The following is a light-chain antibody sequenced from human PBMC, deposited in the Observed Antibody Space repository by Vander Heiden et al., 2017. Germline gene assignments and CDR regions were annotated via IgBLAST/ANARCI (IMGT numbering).Light chain of an antibody. CDR2: EVS. Sequence: QSALTQPPSASGSPGPSVTISCTATSSDVGCYNCVSWYQQHPGKAPKVVIYEVSQRPSGVPDRFSGSKSANTASLTVSGLQAEDEADYYCSSFAGFNNYVFGTGTKVTVL. J-gene: IGLJ1*01. CDR1: SSDVGCYNC. V-gene: IGLV2-8*01. CDR3: SSFAGFNNYV.